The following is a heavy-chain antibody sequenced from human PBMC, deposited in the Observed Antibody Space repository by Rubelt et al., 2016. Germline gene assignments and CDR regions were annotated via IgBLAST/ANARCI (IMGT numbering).Heavy chain of an antibody. Sequence: QVQLVESGGGVVQPGRSLRLSCAASGFTFSSYAMHWVRQAPGKGLEWVAVISYDGSNKYYADSVKGRFTISRDNSKNTLYLQMNSLRAEDTAVYYCARDTDRRIAAAGKLTPDYWGQGTLVTVSS. J-gene: IGHJ4*02. CDR2: ISYDGSNK. V-gene: IGHV3-30*04. CDR3: ARDTDRRIAAAGKLTPDY. CDR1: GFTFSSYA. D-gene: IGHD6-13*01.